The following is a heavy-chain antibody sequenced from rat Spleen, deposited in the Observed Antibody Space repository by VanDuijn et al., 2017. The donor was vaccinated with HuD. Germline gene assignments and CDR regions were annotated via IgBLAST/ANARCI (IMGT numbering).Heavy chain of an antibody. V-gene: IGHV3-1*01. Sequence: EVQLQESGPGLVKPSQSLSLTCSVTGYSITSNYWGWIRKFPGNKMEWMGYISYSGSTSYNPSLKSRISITRDTSKNQFFLQLNSVTTEDTATYYWARGSLIRGTNWFAYWGQGTLVTVSS. J-gene: IGHJ3*01. D-gene: IGHD4-3*01. CDR1: GYSITSNY. CDR3: ARGSLIRGTNWFAY. CDR2: ISYSGST.